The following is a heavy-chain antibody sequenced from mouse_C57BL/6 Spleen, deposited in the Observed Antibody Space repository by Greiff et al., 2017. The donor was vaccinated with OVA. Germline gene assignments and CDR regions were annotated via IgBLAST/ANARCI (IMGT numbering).Heavy chain of an antibody. CDR3: ARYGSNRSFDY. Sequence: QVHVKQPGTELVKPGASVKLSCKASGYTFTSYWMHWVKQRPGQGLEWIGNINPSNGGTNYNEKFKSKATLTVDKSSSTAYMQLSSLTSEDSAVYYCARYGSNRSFDYWGQGTTLTVSS. CDR2: INPSNGGT. J-gene: IGHJ2*01. CDR1: GYTFTSYW. V-gene: IGHV1-53*01. D-gene: IGHD1-1*01.